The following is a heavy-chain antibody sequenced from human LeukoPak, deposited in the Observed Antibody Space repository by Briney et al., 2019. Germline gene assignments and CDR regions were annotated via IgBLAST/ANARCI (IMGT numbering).Heavy chain of an antibody. J-gene: IGHJ4*02. CDR2: ISAYNGNT. CDR3: ARDAQVAAAGLFDY. V-gene: IGHV1-18*01. Sequence: ASVKVSCKASGYTFTSYGISWVRPAPGQGLEWMGWISAYNGNTNYAQKLQGRVTMTTDTSTSTAYMELRSLRSDDTAVYYCARDAQVAAAGLFDYWGQGTLVTVSS. D-gene: IGHD6-13*01. CDR1: GYTFTSYG.